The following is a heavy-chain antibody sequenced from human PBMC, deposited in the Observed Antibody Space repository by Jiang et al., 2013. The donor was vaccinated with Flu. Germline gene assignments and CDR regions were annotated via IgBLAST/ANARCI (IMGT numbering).Heavy chain of an antibody. V-gene: IGHV1-8*01. Sequence: HSGAEVKKPGASVKVSCKASGYTFTNYDISWVRQAAGQGLEWMGWMNPDSGNTGSAQKFQGRVTMTRNTSISTAYMELSSLRFDDTAVYYCVKDYDYNCDYWGQGTLVTVSS. D-gene: IGHD5-24*01. CDR3: VKDYDYNCDY. CDR2: MNPDSGNT. J-gene: IGHJ4*02. CDR1: GYTFTNYD.